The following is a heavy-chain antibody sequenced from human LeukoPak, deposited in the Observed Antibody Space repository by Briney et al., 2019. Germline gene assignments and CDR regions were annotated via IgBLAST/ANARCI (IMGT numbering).Heavy chain of an antibody. CDR2: IYYSGST. J-gene: IGHJ4*02. V-gene: IGHV4-59*12. D-gene: IGHD1-26*01. Sequence: PSETLSLTCTVSGGSISSYYWSWIRQPSGKGLEWIGYIYYSGSTNYNPSLKSRVTISVDTSKNQFSLKLSSVTAADTAVYYCAERPHSGSRIDYWGQGTLVTVSS. CDR1: GGSISSYY. CDR3: AERPHSGSRIDY.